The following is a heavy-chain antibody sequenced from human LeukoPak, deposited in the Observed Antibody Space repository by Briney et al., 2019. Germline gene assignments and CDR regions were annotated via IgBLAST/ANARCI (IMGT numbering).Heavy chain of an antibody. CDR1: GYTFTNYG. J-gene: IGHJ4*02. Sequence: HWASVKVSCKASGYTFTNYGVNWVRQAPGQGLEWMGWINTNTGNPTYAQGFTGRFVFSLDTSVSTAYLQISSLKAEDTAVYYCARSGTCDYWGQGTLVTVSS. CDR2: INTNTGNP. V-gene: IGHV7-4-1*02. CDR3: ARSGTCDY. D-gene: IGHD2-15*01.